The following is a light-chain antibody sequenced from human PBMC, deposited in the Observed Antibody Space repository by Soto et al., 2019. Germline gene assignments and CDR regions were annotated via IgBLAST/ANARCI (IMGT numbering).Light chain of an antibody. CDR1: QSVTTQ. Sequence: EIVMTQSPATLSVSPGERATLSCRASQSVTTQLAWYQQKPGQAPRLLIYGASLRATGIPDRFSGSGSGTDFTLTISRLEPEDLAVYYCQQYDGSVWTFGQGTKVDI. J-gene: IGKJ1*01. V-gene: IGKV3-20*01. CDR3: QQYDGSVWT. CDR2: GAS.